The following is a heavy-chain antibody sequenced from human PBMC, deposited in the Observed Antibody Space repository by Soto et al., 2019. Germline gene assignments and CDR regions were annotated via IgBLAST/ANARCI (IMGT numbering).Heavy chain of an antibody. Sequence: QVQLQQWGAGLLKPSETLSLTCAVYGGSFSGYYWSWIRQPPGKGLEWIGEINQSGSTNYNPSLKSRVNISVDTSKNQFSLKLSSVTAEDKAVYYCASTYSSSWSPFDYWGQGTLVTVSS. CDR1: GGSFSGYY. V-gene: IGHV4-34*01. J-gene: IGHJ4*02. CDR3: ASTYSSSWSPFDY. D-gene: IGHD6-13*01. CDR2: INQSGST.